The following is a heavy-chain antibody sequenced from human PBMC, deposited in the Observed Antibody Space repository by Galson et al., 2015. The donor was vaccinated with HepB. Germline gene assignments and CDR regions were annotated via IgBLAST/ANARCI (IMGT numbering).Heavy chain of an antibody. CDR2: ISSSSSSK. D-gene: IGHD4-17*01. CDR1: GFTFSSYS. V-gene: IGHV3-48*02. J-gene: IGHJ4*02. Sequence: SLRLSCAASGFTFSSYSMNWVRQAPGKGLEWVSYISSSSSSKYYADSVEGRFTISRDNAKNSLYLQMDGLSDEDTAVYYCARDPYRLTVTGFFDYWGQGTLVTVSS. CDR3: ARDPYRLTVTGFFDY.